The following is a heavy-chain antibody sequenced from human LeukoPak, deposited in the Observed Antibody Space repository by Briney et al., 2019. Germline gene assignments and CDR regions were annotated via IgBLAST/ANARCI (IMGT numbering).Heavy chain of an antibody. V-gene: IGHV3-9*01. J-gene: IGHJ5*01. Sequence: GGSLRLSCTASGFSLNRYAMHWVRQAPGKGLEWVSGISWNSGAIGYADSVKDRFTISRDNAKNSLYLQMNSLRIEDTALYYCAKDTSPTYSNSWSDSWGQGTLVTVSS. CDR1: GFSLNRYA. CDR2: ISWNSGAI. D-gene: IGHD6-13*01. CDR3: AKDTSPTYSNSWSDS.